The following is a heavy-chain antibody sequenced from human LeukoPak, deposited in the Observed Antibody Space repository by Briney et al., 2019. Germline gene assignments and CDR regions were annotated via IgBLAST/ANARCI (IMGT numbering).Heavy chain of an antibody. V-gene: IGHV4-34*01. CDR3: TRDSGTTGEVKFDP. CDR2: INHSGST. Sequence: SETLSLTCAVYGGSFSGYYWSWIRQPPGKGLEWIGEINHSGSTNYNPSLKSRVTMSVDTSKNEFSLKMSSVTAADTAVYYCTRDSGTTGEVKFDPWGQGTLVAVSS. CDR1: GGSFSGYY. D-gene: IGHD3-10*01. J-gene: IGHJ5*02.